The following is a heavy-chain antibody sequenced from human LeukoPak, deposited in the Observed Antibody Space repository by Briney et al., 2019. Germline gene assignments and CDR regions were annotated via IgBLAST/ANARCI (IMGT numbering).Heavy chain of an antibody. CDR2: ISSSSSYI. D-gene: IGHD3-9*01. Sequence: GGSLRLSCAASGFTFSSYSMNWVRQAPGKGLEWVSSISSSSSYIYYADSVKGRFTISRDNAKNSLYLQMNSLRAEDTAVYYCASAPYYDILTGYYSYNWFDPWGQGTLATVSS. V-gene: IGHV3-21*01. CDR1: GFTFSSYS. J-gene: IGHJ5*02. CDR3: ASAPYYDILTGYYSYNWFDP.